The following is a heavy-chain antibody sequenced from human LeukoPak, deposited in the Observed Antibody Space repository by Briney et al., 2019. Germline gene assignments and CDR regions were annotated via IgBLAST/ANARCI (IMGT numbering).Heavy chain of an antibody. D-gene: IGHD3-22*01. J-gene: IGHJ2*01. V-gene: IGHV1-46*01. CDR1: GYTFTDYY. Sequence: WASVKVSCKASGYTFTDYYMHWVQQAPGQGLEWMGIINPNGGSTSYAQKFQGRVTIPRGTPTSTVYIELSSLRSEDTAVYYCARDPRLSSGYSTGILWYFDLWGRGTLVTVPS. CDR2: INPNGGST. CDR3: ARDPRLSSGYSTGILWYFDL.